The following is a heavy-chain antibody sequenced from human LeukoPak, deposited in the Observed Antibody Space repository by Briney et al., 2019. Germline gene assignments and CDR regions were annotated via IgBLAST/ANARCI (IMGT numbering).Heavy chain of an antibody. Sequence: GRSLRLSCAASGFTFYDYAMHWVRQAPGKGLEWVSGISWNSGSIGYADSVKGRFTISRDNAKNSLYLQMNSLRAEDTALYYCAKDVNVDTAMGSWNYFDYWGQGTLVTVSS. J-gene: IGHJ4*02. CDR3: AKDVNVDTAMGSWNYFDY. V-gene: IGHV3-9*01. CDR1: GFTFYDYA. CDR2: ISWNSGSI. D-gene: IGHD5-18*01.